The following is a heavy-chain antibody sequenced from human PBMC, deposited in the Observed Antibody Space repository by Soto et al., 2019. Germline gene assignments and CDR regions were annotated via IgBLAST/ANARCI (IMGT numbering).Heavy chain of an antibody. CDR3: ARRREGDAFDI. V-gene: IGHV1-69*06. J-gene: IGHJ3*02. Sequence: SVKVSCKXSGGTFSSYAISWVRQAPGQGLEWMGGIIPIFGTANYAQKFQGRVTITADKSTSTAYMELSSLRSEDTAVYYCARRREGDAFDIWGQGTMVTVSS. CDR1: GGTFSSYA. CDR2: IIPIFGTA.